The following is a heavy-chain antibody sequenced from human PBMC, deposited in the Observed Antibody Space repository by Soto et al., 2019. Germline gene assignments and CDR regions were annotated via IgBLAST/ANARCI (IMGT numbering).Heavy chain of an antibody. V-gene: IGHV4-34*01. CDR3: ASRELRNYDFWSGYYYYGMDV. J-gene: IGHJ6*02. Sequence: NPSETLSLTCAVYGGSFSGYYWSWIRQPPGKGLEWIGEINHSGSTNYNPSLKSRVTISVDTSKNQFSLKLSSVTAADTAVYYCASRELRNYDFWSGYYYYGMDVWGQGTTVTVSS. CDR1: GGSFSGYY. D-gene: IGHD3-3*01. CDR2: INHSGST.